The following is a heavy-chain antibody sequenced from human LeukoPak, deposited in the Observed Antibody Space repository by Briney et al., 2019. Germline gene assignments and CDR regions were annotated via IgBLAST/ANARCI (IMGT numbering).Heavy chain of an antibody. J-gene: IGHJ6*03. V-gene: IGHV4-39*07. CDR1: GGSLSSSSYY. D-gene: IGHD3-3*01. CDR3: ARAEAHYDFWSGYFPYYMDV. CDR2: IYYSGST. Sequence: PSETLSLTCTVSGGSLSSSSYYWGWLRQPPGKGLEWIGSIYYSGSTYYNPSLKSRVTISVDTSKNQFSLKLSSVTAADTAVYYCARAEAHYDFWSGYFPYYMDVWGKGTTVTVSS.